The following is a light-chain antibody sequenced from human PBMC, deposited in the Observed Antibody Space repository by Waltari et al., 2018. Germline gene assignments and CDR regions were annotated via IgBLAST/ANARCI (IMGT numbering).Light chain of an antibody. CDR3: QQSYSTPNT. CDR2: AAS. J-gene: IGKJ5*01. V-gene: IGKV1-39*01. Sequence: DIQMTQSPSSLSASVGDRVTITCRASQSISSYLNWYQQTPGKAPKLLIYAASSLQSGVPSRFSGSGSGTDFTLTISSLQPEDFATYYCQQSYSTPNTFGQGTRQEIK. CDR1: QSISSY.